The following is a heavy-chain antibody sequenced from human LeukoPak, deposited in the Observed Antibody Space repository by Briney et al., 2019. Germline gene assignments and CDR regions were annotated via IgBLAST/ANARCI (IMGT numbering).Heavy chain of an antibody. CDR3: ARDMSRDGYNQD. CDR1: GGTFSSYA. Sequence: SVKVSCKASGGTFSSYAISWVRQALGQGLEWMGRIIPILGIANYAQKFQGRVTITADKSTSTAYMELSSLRSEDTAVYYCARDMSRDGYNQDWGQGTLVTVSS. D-gene: IGHD5-24*01. V-gene: IGHV1-69*04. CDR2: IIPILGIA. J-gene: IGHJ4*02.